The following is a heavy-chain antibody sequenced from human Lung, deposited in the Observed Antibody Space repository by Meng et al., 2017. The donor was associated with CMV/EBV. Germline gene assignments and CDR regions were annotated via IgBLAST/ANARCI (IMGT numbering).Heavy chain of an antibody. Sequence: GAFLITSRKASGYCSTCYWYGWLRQMPGKGLEWMGLIYPGDSDSRYSPSFQGQVNNSADKSINTAYLQWSSVKASDNAMYYCARRVRYCSSTNCCTLGFEYWGQGXLVTVSS. CDR1: GYCSTCYW. CDR3: ARRVRYCSSTNCCTLGFEY. CDR2: IYPGDSDS. D-gene: IGHD2-2*02. J-gene: IGHJ4*02. V-gene: IGHV5-51*01.